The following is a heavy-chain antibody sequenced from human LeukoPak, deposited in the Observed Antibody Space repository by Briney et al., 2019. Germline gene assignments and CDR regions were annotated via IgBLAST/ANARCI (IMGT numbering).Heavy chain of an antibody. CDR3: ARMYYDFWSGSVSSSSYNWFDP. CDR2: IYYSGST. Sequence: SETLSLTCTVSGGSISSYYWSWIRQHPGKGLEWIGYIYYSGSTYYNPSLKSRVTISVDTSKNQFSLKLSSVTAADTAVYYCARMYYDFWSGSVSSSSYNWFDPWGQGTLVTVSS. CDR1: GGSISSYY. J-gene: IGHJ5*02. D-gene: IGHD3-3*01. V-gene: IGHV4-59*06.